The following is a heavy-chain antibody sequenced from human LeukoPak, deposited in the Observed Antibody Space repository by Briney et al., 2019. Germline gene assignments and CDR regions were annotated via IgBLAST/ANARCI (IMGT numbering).Heavy chain of an antibody. D-gene: IGHD2/OR15-2a*01. CDR3: AKDGRNSPLM. CDR2: ITSTGGTT. V-gene: IGHV3-23*01. CDR1: GFTFSNYA. Sequence: AGSLRLSCAASGFTFSNYAMSWVRQAPGKGLDWVSGITSTGGTTYYADSVQGRFTISRDNSRNTLYLQMNSLRAEDTAVYYCAKDGRNSPLMWGQGTVVSVSS. J-gene: IGHJ3*02.